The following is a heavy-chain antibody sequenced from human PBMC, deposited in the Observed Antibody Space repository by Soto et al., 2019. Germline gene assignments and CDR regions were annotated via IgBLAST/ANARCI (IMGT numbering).Heavy chain of an antibody. Sequence: PGGSLRLSCAASGFTFSSYAMHWVRQAPWKGLEYVSAISSNGDSTYYADSVKGRFTISRDNSKNTLYLQMGSLRAEDMAVYYCARSSYDFWSGYPARGSYFDYWGQGTLVTVSS. J-gene: IGHJ4*02. D-gene: IGHD3-3*01. CDR2: ISSNGDST. V-gene: IGHV3-64*02. CDR3: ARSSYDFWSGYPARGSYFDY. CDR1: GFTFSSYA.